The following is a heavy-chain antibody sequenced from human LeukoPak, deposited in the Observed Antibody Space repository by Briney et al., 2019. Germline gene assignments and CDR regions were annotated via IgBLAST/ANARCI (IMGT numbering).Heavy chain of an antibody. CDR2: IHYDGSNK. CDR1: GFTFSNYG. D-gene: IGHD2-15*01. V-gene: IGHV3-30*02. J-gene: IGHJ4*02. Sequence: GGSLRLSCAASGFTFSNYGMHWVRQAPGKGLEWVAFIHYDGSNKYYPDSVKGRFTISRDNSKNTLYLQMNGLRAEDTAVYYCAKDRVRSSYCIDHWGQGTLVTVSS. CDR3: AKDRVRSSYCIDH.